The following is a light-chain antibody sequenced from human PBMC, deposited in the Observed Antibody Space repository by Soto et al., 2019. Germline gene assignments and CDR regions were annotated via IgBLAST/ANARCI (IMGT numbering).Light chain of an antibody. CDR1: TSNIGADYD. CDR2: GNT. CDR3: QSFDSRLRASV. J-gene: IGLJ3*02. Sequence: QSVLTQPPSVSGAPGQRVTISCTGSTSNIGADYDVHWYQQPPGKAPRLLMFGNTNRPSGVPDRFSGSQSGTSASLAITGLQAEDEGDYYCQSFDSRLRASVFGGGTKLTVL. V-gene: IGLV1-40*01.